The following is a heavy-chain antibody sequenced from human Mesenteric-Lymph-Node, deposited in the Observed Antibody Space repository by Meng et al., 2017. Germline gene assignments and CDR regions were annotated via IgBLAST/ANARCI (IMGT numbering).Heavy chain of an antibody. D-gene: IGHD3-10*01. CDR1: GDSVSSNSAA. CDR2: TYYRSKWYN. Sequence: LRLSCAISGDSVSSNSAAWNWIRQSPSRGLEWLGKTYYRSKWYNDYAVSVRSRITIKADTSKNQFSLHLNSVTPEDTAMYYCARDARSYYAYWGQGTLVTVSS. V-gene: IGHV6-1*01. CDR3: ARDARSYYAY. J-gene: IGHJ4*02.